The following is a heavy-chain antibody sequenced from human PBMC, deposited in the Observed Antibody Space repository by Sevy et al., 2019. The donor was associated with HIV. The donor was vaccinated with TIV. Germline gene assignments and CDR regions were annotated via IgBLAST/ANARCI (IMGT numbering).Heavy chain of an antibody. V-gene: IGHV3-23*01. CDR1: RFTFSSYA. CDR2: ISGSGYST. D-gene: IGHD1-1*01. CDR3: AKERGVPWGAYYFDY. Sequence: GGSLRLSCAASRFTFSSYAMSWVRQAPGKGLEWVSGISGSGYSTYYADSVKGRFTISRDNSKNTLYLQMNSLRAEDTAVYYCAKERGVPWGAYYFDYWGQGTLVTVSS. J-gene: IGHJ4*02.